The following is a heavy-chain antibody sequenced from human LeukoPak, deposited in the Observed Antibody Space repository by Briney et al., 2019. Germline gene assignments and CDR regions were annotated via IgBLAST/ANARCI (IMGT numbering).Heavy chain of an antibody. CDR2: IIPIFGTA. Sequence: SVKVSCKASGGTFTTYAISWVRQAPGQGLEWMGGIIPIFGTANYAQKFQGRVTITADESTSTAYMELSSLRSEDTAVYYCARVRYRRGLGGWTRDYYYYYMDVWGKGTTVTVSS. CDR3: ARVRYRRGLGGWTRDYYYYYMDV. J-gene: IGHJ6*03. V-gene: IGHV1-69*13. D-gene: IGHD6-19*01. CDR1: GGTFTTYA.